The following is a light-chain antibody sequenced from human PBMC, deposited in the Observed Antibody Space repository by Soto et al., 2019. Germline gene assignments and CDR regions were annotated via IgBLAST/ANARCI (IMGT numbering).Light chain of an antibody. CDR3: QQYNFWPPLT. V-gene: IGKV3-15*01. CDR1: QSVNSN. Sequence: EIAMTQSPATLSVSPGERATLSCRASQSVNSNLAWYRQKPGQAPRLLISDASTRATGVPARFSGSGSGTEFTLTIRSLQSEDSGIYYCQQYNFWPPLTFGGGTKVVIK. J-gene: IGKJ4*01. CDR2: DAS.